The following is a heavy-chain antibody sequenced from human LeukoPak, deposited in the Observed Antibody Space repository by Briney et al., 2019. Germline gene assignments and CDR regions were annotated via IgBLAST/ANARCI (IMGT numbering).Heavy chain of an antibody. CDR2: INHSGST. J-gene: IGHJ4*02. CDR1: GGSFSGYY. Sequence: PSETLSLTCAAYGGSFSGYYWSWIRQPPGKGLEWIGEINHSGSTNYNPSLKSRVTISVDTSKNQFSLKLSSVTAADTAVYYCARSCGSTSCYRYWGQGTLVTVSS. D-gene: IGHD2-2*01. CDR3: ARSCGSTSCYRY. V-gene: IGHV4-34*01.